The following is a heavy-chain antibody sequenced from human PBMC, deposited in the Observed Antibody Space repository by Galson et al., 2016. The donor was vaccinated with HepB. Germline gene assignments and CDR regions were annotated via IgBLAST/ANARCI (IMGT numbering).Heavy chain of an antibody. J-gene: IGHJ4*02. V-gene: IGHV5-51*01. CDR3: ARKLCSSTSCYGPGAFDY. CDR2: IYPGDSDT. D-gene: IGHD2-2*01. CDR1: GYSFTNYW. Sequence: QSGAEVKKPGQSLKISCKGFGYSFTNYWIGWVRQMPGKGLEWMGIIYPGDSDTTYSPPFQGQVTISADKAISTAYLQWSSLKASDTAMYYCARKLCSSTSCYGPGAFDYWGQGTLVTVSS.